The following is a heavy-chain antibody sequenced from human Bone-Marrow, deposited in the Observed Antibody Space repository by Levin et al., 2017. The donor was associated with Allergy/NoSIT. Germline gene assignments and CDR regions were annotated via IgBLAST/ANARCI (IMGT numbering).Heavy chain of an antibody. CDR3: ARGDYQGDSVDYYYGMDV. CDR1: GFTFSSYS. CDR2: ISSSSSYI. J-gene: IGHJ6*02. D-gene: IGHD2-21*02. Sequence: GGSLRLSCAASGFTFSSYSMNWVRQAPGKGLEWVSSISSSSSYIYYADSVKGRFTISRDNAKNSLYLQMNSLRAEDTAVYYCARGDYQGDSVDYYYGMDVWGQGTTVTVSS. V-gene: IGHV3-21*01.